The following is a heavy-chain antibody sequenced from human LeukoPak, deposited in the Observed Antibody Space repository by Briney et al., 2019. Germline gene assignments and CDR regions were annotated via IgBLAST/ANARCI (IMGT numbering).Heavy chain of an antibody. D-gene: IGHD3-10*01. Sequence: GGSLRLSCAASGFTFSSYEMNWVRQAPGKGLEWVSYITSSGSTIYYADSVKGRFTISRDNAKNSLYLQMNSLRAEDTAVYYCARAKTSMVRGEDYYYYYMDVWGKGTTVTVSS. CDR3: ARAKTSMVRGEDYYYYYMDV. V-gene: IGHV3-48*03. CDR1: GFTFSSYE. J-gene: IGHJ6*03. CDR2: ITSSGSTI.